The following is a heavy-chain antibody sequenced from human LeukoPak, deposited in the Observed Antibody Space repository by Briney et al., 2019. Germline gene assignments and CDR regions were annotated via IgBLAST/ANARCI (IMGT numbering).Heavy chain of an antibody. CDR3: ARDERHCSGGSCYEHFDY. CDR2: IIPIFGTA. D-gene: IGHD2-15*01. CDR1: GGTFSSYA. Sequence: GASVKVSCKASGGTFSSYAISWVRQAPGQGLEWMGGIIPIFGTANYAQKFQGRVTITADESTSTAYMELSSLRSEDTAVYYCARDERHCSGGSCYEHFDYWGQGTLATVSS. J-gene: IGHJ4*02. V-gene: IGHV1-69*13.